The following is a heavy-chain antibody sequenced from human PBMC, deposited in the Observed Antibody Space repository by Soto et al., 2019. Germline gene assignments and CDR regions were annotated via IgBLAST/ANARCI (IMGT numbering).Heavy chain of an antibody. CDR1: GYTLSELS. CDR2: FDPEAGET. J-gene: IGHJ4*02. D-gene: IGHD3-10*01. Sequence: QVQVVQSGAEVKKPGASVKVSCKVSGYTLSELSMHWVRQAPGKGLEWVGGFDPEAGETVYAQKLQGRVTMTDDTSTDTAYMELRSLRSEDMAVYYCATLAGYYGAGRDFDYWGQGTLVTVSS. V-gene: IGHV1-24*01. CDR3: ATLAGYYGAGRDFDY.